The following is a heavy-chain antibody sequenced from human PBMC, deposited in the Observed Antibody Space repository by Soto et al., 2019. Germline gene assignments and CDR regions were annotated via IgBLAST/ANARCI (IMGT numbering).Heavy chain of an antibody. CDR2: ITDNGRST. Sequence: QAPGKGLEWVSLITDNGRSTXXADSVKGRFTISRDNTKNTLFLQMSSLRADDTATYFCVSWVSAHFDYWGHGTPVTVSS. J-gene: IGHJ4*01. V-gene: IGHV3-23*01. CDR3: VSWVSAHFDY. D-gene: IGHD2-8*01.